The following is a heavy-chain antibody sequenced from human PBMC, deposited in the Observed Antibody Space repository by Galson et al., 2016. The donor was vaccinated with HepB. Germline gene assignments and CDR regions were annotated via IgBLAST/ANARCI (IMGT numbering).Heavy chain of an antibody. D-gene: IGHD3-22*01. V-gene: IGHV1-18*01. Sequence: SVKVSCKASGYTFTTYGITWVRQAPGQGLEWTGRISAYNGNTNYAQKLQGRVTMTTDTSTSTAYMELRSLRSDDTAVYFCARADYYVSSGYFGAFDIRGQGTMVTVSS. J-gene: IGHJ3*02. CDR1: GYTFTTYG. CDR3: ARADYYVSSGYFGAFDI. CDR2: ISAYNGNT.